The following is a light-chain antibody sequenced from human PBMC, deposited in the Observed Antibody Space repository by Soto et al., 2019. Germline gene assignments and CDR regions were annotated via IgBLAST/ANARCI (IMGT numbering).Light chain of an antibody. CDR1: SSDVGSYNL. J-gene: IGLJ2*01. CDR3: CSYAGSSRV. V-gene: IGLV2-23*01. CDR2: EGS. Sequence: QSALTQPASVSGSPGQSITTSCTGTSSDVGSYNLVSWYQQHPGKAPKLMIYEGSKRPSGVSNRFSCSKSGNTASLTISGLQAEDEADYYCCSYAGSSRVFGGGTKLTVL.